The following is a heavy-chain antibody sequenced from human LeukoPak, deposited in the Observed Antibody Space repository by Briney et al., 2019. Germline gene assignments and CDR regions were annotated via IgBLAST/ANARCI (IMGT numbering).Heavy chain of an antibody. CDR1: GGSISSSSYY. V-gene: IGHV4-39*01. CDR2: IHYSGST. D-gene: IGHD5-24*01. J-gene: IGHJ4*02. CDR3: ASADALTAMAFDY. Sequence: SETLSLTCIVSGGSISSSSYYWGLIRQPPEKGLEWIGSIHYSGSTYYNPSLKSRVTVSVDTSKNQFSLYLSSVTAADTAVYYCASADALTAMAFDYWGQGTLVTVSS.